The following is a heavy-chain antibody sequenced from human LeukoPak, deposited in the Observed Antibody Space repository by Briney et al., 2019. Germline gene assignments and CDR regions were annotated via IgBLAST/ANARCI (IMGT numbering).Heavy chain of an antibody. CDR1: GGTFSSYA. V-gene: IGHV1-69*13. CDR2: IIPIFGTA. CDR3: ARSSGEWLLPYNYYYGMDV. Sequence: GASLKVSCKASGGTFSSYAISWVRQAPGQGLEWMGGIIPIFGTANYAQKFQGRVTITADESTSTAYMELSSLRSEDTAVYYCARSSGEWLLPYNYYYGMDVWGQGTTVTVSS. D-gene: IGHD3-3*01. J-gene: IGHJ6*02.